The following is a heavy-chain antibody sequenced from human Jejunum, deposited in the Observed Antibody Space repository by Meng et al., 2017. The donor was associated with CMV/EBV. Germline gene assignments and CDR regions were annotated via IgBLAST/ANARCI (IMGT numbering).Heavy chain of an antibody. V-gene: IGHV3-74*01. J-gene: IGHJ6*02. D-gene: IGHD2-15*01. CDR1: FTVSSYW. CDR2: INSDGSSI. Sequence: FTVSSYWMHWVRQAPGKGLVWVSRINSDGSSINYADSVKGRFTISRDNAKNTLYVQVNSLRAEDTAVYYCAREGIGLRGHHYGMDVWGQGTTVTVSS. CDR3: AREGIGLRGHHYGMDV.